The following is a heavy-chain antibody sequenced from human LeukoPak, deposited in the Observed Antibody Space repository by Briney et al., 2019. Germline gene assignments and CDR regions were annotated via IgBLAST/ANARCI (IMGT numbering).Heavy chain of an antibody. V-gene: IGHV3-30*02. J-gene: IGHJ3*02. CDR3: AKGPNYNILTGWRKTHNAFDI. CDR1: GFTFSSYS. CDR2: IRNDGGNK. D-gene: IGHD3-9*01. Sequence: GGSLRLSCAASGFTFSSYSMHWVRQAPGKGLEWVAFIRNDGGNKYYADSVKGQFTISRDNSKNTLYLQMNSLRAEDTAVYYCAKGPNYNILTGWRKTHNAFDIWGQGTMVTVSS.